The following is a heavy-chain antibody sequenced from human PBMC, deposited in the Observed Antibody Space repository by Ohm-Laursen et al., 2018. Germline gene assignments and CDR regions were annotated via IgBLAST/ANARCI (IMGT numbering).Heavy chain of an antibody. V-gene: IGHV3-23*01. CDR3: ARDRIAARRGDFDY. CDR1: GFSFRSYA. D-gene: IGHD6-6*01. Sequence: SLRLSCTASGFSFRSYAMSWVRQAPGKGLEWVSIVTGSGSSTYYTDSVKGRFTISRDNAKNSLYLQMNSLRAEDTAVYYCARDRIAARRGDFDYWGQGTLVTVSS. J-gene: IGHJ4*02. CDR2: VTGSGSST.